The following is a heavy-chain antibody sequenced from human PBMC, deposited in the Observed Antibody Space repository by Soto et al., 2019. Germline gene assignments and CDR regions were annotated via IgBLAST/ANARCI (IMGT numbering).Heavy chain of an antibody. CDR2: MSGSSGAT. V-gene: IGHV3-23*01. CDR3: AKRVRSNGGPSDI. J-gene: IGHJ3*02. CDR1: GFTFSSYF. D-gene: IGHD1-26*01. Sequence: GGSLRLSCVASGFTFSSYFMSWVRQAPGKGLEWVSDMSGSSGATFYADSVTGRFTISRDNSKNTLYLQMNSLRVEDTAVYYCAKRVRSNGGPSDIWGQGTMVTVSS.